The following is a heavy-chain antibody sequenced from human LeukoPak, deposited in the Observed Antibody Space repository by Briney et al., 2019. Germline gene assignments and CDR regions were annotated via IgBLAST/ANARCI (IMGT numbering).Heavy chain of an antibody. J-gene: IGHJ4*02. CDR2: IYYSGST. Sequence: SETLSLTCTVSGGSISSYYWSWIRQPPGKGLEWIGYIYYSGSTNYNPSLKSRVTISVDTSKNQFSLKLSSVTAADTAVYYCASLFQGAHSGLWGQGTLVTVSS. CDR3: ASLFQGAHSGL. D-gene: IGHD6-25*01. CDR1: GGSISSYY. V-gene: IGHV4-59*01.